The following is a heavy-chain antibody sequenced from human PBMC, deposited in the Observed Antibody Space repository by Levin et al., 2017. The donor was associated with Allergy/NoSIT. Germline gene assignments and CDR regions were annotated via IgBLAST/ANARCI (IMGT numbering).Heavy chain of an antibody. Sequence: GGSLRLSCAASGFTFSSYSMNWVRQAPGKGLEWVSSISSSSSYIYYADSVKGRFTISRDNAKNSLYLQMNSLRAEDTAVYYCASLAILRLGELSFLSESDAFDIWGQGTMVTVSS. V-gene: IGHV3-21*01. CDR2: ISSSSSYI. CDR3: ASLAILRLGELSFLSESDAFDI. CDR1: GFTFSSYS. J-gene: IGHJ3*02. D-gene: IGHD3-16*02.